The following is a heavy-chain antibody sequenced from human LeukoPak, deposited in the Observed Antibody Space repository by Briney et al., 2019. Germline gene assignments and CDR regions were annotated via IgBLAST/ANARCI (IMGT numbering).Heavy chain of an antibody. D-gene: IGHD4-17*01. CDR1: GYTFTSYY. Sequence: ASVTVSCTASGYTFTSYYMHWVRQAPGQGLEWMGIINPSGGSTSYAQKFQGRVTMTRDTSTSTVYMELSSLRSEDTAVYYCARDRDMTTVTTFRFDPWGQGTLVTVSS. CDR2: INPSGGST. CDR3: ARDRDMTTVTTFRFDP. J-gene: IGHJ5*02. V-gene: IGHV1-46*01.